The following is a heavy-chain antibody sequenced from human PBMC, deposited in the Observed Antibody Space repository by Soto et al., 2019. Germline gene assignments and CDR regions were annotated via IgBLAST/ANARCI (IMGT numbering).Heavy chain of an antibody. D-gene: IGHD3-16*02. CDR3: ARSSGGSYHSHAFDI. CDR2: IYSGGGT. CDR1: GFTVSSSY. V-gene: IGHV3-53*02. Sequence: EVQLVETGGGLIQPGGSLRLSCAASGFTVSSSYMNWVRQAPGKGLEWVSIIYSGGGTYYADSVKGRFTISRDNSKNTLYLQMNSLGAEDTAVYYCARSSGGSYHSHAFDIWGQGTMVTVSS. J-gene: IGHJ3*02.